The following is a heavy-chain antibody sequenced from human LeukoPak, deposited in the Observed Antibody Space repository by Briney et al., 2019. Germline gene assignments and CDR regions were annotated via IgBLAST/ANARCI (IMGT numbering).Heavy chain of an antibody. CDR1: GFTLSSYN. V-gene: IGHV3-30*02. CDR2: IRYDGSNK. Sequence: PGGSLRLSCAASGFTLSSYNMNWVRQAPGKGLEWVAFIRYDGSNKYYADSVKGRFTISRDNSKNTLYLQMNSLRAEDTAVYYCAKVFPSIAAAADDYWGQGTLVTVSS. CDR3: AKVFPSIAAAADDY. J-gene: IGHJ4*02. D-gene: IGHD6-13*01.